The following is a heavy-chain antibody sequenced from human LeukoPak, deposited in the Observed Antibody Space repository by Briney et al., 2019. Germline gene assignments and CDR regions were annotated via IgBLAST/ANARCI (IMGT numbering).Heavy chain of an antibody. CDR3: AAFSHKGV. D-gene: IGHD3-3*02. CDR2: ISGSDYTT. V-gene: IGHV3-23*01. CDR1: GLTFSSYA. J-gene: IGHJ6*02. Sequence: GGSLRLSCAASGLTFSSYAMGWVRQAPGKGLEWVSSISGSDYTTYYADSVKGRFTISRDNAKNSLSLQMGSLTAEDTAVYYCAAFSHKGVWGQGTTVTVSS.